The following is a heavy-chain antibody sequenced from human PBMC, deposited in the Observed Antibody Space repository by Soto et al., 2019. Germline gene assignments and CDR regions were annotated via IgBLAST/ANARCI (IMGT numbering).Heavy chain of an antibody. CDR2: IYYSGST. CDR3: ARGGGYFDY. D-gene: IGHD2-15*01. J-gene: IGHJ4*02. CDR1: GGSISTYY. V-gene: IGHV4-59*01. Sequence: SETLSLTCTVSGGSISTYYWSWIRQPPGKGLEWIGYIYYSGSTNYNPSLKSRVTISVDTSKNQFSLKLNSVTAADTAVYYCARGGGYFDYWGQGTLVTVSS.